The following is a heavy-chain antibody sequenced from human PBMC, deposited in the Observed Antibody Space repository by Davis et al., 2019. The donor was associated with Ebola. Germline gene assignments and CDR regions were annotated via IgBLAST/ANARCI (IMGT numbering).Heavy chain of an antibody. D-gene: IGHD3-10*01. V-gene: IGHV4-59*01. J-gene: IGHJ4*02. CDR2: IYYSGTT. Sequence: SETLSLTCSVSGGSISSYYWSWIRRPPGKGLEWIGYIYYSGTTNYNPSLKSRVTLSVDTSKNQFSLNLTSVTAADTAVYYCARGHYGSHFDFWGQGTPVTVSS. CDR3: ARGHYGSHFDF. CDR1: GGSISSYY.